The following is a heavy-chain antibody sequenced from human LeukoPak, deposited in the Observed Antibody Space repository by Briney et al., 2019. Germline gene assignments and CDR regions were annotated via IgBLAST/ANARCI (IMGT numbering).Heavy chain of an antibody. CDR1: GFPFAKTW. CDR3: AKASSSWYQYYFDY. V-gene: IGHV3-15*07. CDR2: LKSNSDGGTT. J-gene: IGHJ4*02. Sequence: GGSLRLSCAASGFPFAKTWMNWVRQAPGKGLEWVGRLKSNSDGGTTDYAAPVKGRVIISRDDSKNTLYLQMNSLRAEDTAVYYCAKASSSWYQYYFDYWGQGTLVTVSS. D-gene: IGHD6-13*01.